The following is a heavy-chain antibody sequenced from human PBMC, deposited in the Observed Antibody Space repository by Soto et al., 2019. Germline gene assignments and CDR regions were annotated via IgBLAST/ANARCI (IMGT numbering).Heavy chain of an antibody. CDR2: IKGSHAGGTT. CDR1: GFTFTKAY. Sequence: EVQLVESGGGLAEPGGSIRLSCVDSGFTFTKAYMTWVRQAPGKGLEWVGRIKGSHAGGTTDYATSVKGRFTISRDDSKNTLDRQMTSLKTEYISVYYCAREGGYPGSNLYGAYWGQGTLVTVSS. D-gene: IGHD1-26*01. J-gene: IGHJ4*02. CDR3: AREGGYPGSNLYGAY. V-gene: IGHV3-15*01.